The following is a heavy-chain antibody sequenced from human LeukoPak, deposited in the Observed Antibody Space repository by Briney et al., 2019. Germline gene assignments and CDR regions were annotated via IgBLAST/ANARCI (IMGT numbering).Heavy chain of an antibody. CDR3: ARSYEDYNWFDP. J-gene: IGHJ5*02. V-gene: IGHV3-21*01. CDR1: GFTFSSYS. CDR2: ISSSSSYI. D-gene: IGHD5-12*01. Sequence: PGGSLRLSCAASGFTFSSYSMNWVRQAPGKGLEWVSSISSSSSYIYYADSVKGRFTISRDNAKNSLYLQMNSLRAEDTAVYYCARSYEDYNWFDPWGQGTLVTVSS.